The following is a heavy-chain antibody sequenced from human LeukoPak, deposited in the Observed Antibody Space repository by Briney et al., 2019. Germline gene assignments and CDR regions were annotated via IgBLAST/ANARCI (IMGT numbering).Heavy chain of an antibody. CDR1: GFTFRTYS. Sequence: GGSLRLSCAASGFTFRTYSMNWVRQAPGKGLEWVSSISSSSSYIYYADSMKGRFTISRDNAKNPVYLQMNSLRAEDTAMYYCARRAATGFDAFDIWGQGTMVTVSS. V-gene: IGHV3-21*01. CDR3: ARRAATGFDAFDI. CDR2: ISSSSSYI. D-gene: IGHD1-1*01. J-gene: IGHJ3*02.